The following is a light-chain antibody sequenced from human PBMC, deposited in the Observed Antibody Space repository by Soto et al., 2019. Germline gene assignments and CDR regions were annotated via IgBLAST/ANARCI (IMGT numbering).Light chain of an antibody. CDR1: QSINSE. CDR3: QHGHNWPLT. V-gene: IGKV3-15*01. J-gene: IGKJ2*01. CDR2: GAS. Sequence: EIVMTQSPATLSLSPGERAALSCRASQSINSELAWYQQKPGQPPRLLIYGASTRATGVPARFTGSASGSEFPLTISGLPAEDFAVYYCQHGHNWPLTFGQGTRLEI.